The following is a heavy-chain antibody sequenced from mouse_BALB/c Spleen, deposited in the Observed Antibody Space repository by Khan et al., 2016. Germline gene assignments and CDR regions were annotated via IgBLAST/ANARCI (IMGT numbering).Heavy chain of an antibody. J-gene: IGHJ3*01. CDR1: GFDLSRYW. D-gene: IGHD1-1*01. CDR2: INPDSRTI. V-gene: IGHV4-1*02. Sequence: EVKLLESGGGLVQPGGSLKLSCAASGFDLSRYWMSWVRQAPGKGLEWIGEINPDSRTINYTPSLKDKFIISRDNAKNTLYLQMSKVRSEDTALYYCARAGYYGYLVNWGQGTLVTVSA. CDR3: ARAGYYGYLVN.